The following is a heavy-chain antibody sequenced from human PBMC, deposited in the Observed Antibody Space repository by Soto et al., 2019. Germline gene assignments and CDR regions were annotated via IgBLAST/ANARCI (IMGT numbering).Heavy chain of an antibody. V-gene: IGHV4-34*01. CDR3: ARGNWFDP. Sequence: QVQLQQWGAGLLKPSETLSLTCAVYGGSFSGYYWSWIRQPPGKGLEWIGEINHSGSTNYNPSLKSRVTISVDTSKHQFSLRRSSVTAADTAVYYCARGNWFDPWGQGTLVTVSS. CDR1: GGSFSGYY. J-gene: IGHJ5*02. CDR2: INHSGST.